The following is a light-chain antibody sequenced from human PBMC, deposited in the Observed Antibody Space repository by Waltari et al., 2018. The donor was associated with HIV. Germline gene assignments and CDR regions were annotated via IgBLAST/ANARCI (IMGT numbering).Light chain of an antibody. CDR1: PSNIGSNY. V-gene: IGLV1-47*01. CDR2: MND. CDR3: ASWDDSLGGYWI. Sequence: QSVVTQPPSASGTLGQRVTISCYGGPSNIGSNYVYWYQHLPGTSPKLLIYMNDQRPSGVPDRISGSKSGTSASLAISGLRSEDEADYYCASWDDSLGGYWIFGGGTNLTVL. J-gene: IGLJ2*01.